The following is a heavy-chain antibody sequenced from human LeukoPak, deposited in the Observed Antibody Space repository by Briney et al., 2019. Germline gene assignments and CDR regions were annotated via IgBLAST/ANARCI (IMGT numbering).Heavy chain of an antibody. CDR2: ISSSSSYK. V-gene: IGHV3-21*05. D-gene: IGHD6-13*01. CDR1: GFSFISHI. CDR3: ARGGAAAGLDAFDI. J-gene: IGHJ3*02. Sequence: GGALRHSCAASGFSFISHIMNWVGQAPWKGGEGVSYISSSSSYKYYADSVKGRFTISRDNAKNSLYLQMNSLRAEDTAVYYCARGGAAAGLDAFDIWGQGTMVTVSS.